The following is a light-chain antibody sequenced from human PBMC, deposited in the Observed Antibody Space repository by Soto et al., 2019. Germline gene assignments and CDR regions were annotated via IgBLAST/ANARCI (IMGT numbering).Light chain of an antibody. CDR3: LQRNVWLRS. CDR2: DVS. V-gene: IGKV3-11*01. CDR1: QVVTN. Sequence: DIVLTQSPGTLSLSPGERATLSCRASQVVTNISWYQQKHGQAPRLLIYDVSKRATGFPARFSRSGSGADSTLPISSLEPEDFGVYYCLQRNVWLRSFGQGTRLEIK. J-gene: IGKJ5*01.